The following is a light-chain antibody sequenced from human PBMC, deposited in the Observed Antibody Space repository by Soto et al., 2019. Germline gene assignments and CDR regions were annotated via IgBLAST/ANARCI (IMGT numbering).Light chain of an antibody. V-gene: IGKV1-39*01. CDR1: QSISSY. CDR2: AAS. Sequence: DIQITQSPSTLSASVVDRVTITCRASQSISSYLNWYQQKPGKAPKLLIYAASSLQSGVPSRFSGSGSGTDFTLTIRSLQPEDFATYYCQQSYSTPRTFGQGTKVDIK. CDR3: QQSYSTPRT. J-gene: IGKJ1*01.